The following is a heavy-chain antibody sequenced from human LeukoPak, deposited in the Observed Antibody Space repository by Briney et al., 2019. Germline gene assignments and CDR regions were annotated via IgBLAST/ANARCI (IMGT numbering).Heavy chain of an antibody. CDR2: ISYEGGTQ. D-gene: IGHD3-10*01. CDR3: AKEGTPHVSTWYDL. J-gene: IGHJ5*02. Sequence: RRSLRLSCAASGVTLSPYGMHSVRQAPGKGLEWVAVISYEGGTQHYADSVKGRFIISRDNPRNTLYLQMNILRTEDTAVYYCAKEGTPHVSTWYDLWGQGTQVIVSS. CDR1: GVTLSPYG. V-gene: IGHV3-30*18.